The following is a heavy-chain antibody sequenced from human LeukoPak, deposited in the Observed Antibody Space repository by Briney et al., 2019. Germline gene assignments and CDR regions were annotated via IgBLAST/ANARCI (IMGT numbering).Heavy chain of an antibody. V-gene: IGHV4-39*01. CDR2: IYYSGST. J-gene: IGHJ5*02. CDR1: GGSISSSSYY. Sequence: PSETLSLTCTVSGGSISSSSYYWGWIRQPPGKGLEWIGSIYYSGSTYYNPSLKSRVTISVDTSKNQFSLKLSSVTAADTPVYYCARLFNKMVRGVISSWGQGTLVTVSS. CDR3: ARLFNKMVRGVISS. D-gene: IGHD3-10*01.